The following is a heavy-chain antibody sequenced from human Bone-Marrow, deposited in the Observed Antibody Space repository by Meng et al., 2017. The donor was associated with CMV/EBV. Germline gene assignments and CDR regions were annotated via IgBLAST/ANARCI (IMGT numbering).Heavy chain of an antibody. CDR3: ARLGYCSGGSCYDWFDP. CDR2: ISAYNGNT. V-gene: IGHV1-18*01. CDR1: GYTFTSYG. J-gene: IGHJ5*02. D-gene: IGHD2-15*01. Sequence: SVKVSCKASGYTFTSYGISWVRQAPGQGLEWMGWISAYNGNTNYAQKLQGRVTMTTDTSTSTAYMELRSLRSDDTAVYYCARLGYCSGGSCYDWFDPWGQGTLVTVSS.